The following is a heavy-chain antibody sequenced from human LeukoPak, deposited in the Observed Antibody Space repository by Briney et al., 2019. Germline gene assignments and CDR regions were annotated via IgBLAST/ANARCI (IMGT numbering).Heavy chain of an antibody. Sequence: GGYLRLSCVGSGFTSIAYALTWARQAPGKGLEWVSGISGGGVTTYYADSVRGRFTISRDNSKNTLYVQMNSLRDEDTAVYYCAKDQRWESPHYLDSWGQGTLVTVSS. CDR1: GFTSIAYA. CDR2: ISGGGVTT. CDR3: AKDQRWESPHYLDS. D-gene: IGHD1-26*01. V-gene: IGHV3-23*01. J-gene: IGHJ4*02.